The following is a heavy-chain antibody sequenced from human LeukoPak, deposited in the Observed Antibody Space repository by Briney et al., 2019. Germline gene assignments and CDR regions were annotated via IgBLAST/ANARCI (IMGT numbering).Heavy chain of an antibody. D-gene: IGHD7-27*01. Sequence: GSVKVSCKASGYTFTTFHINWVRQATGQGLEWMGYMSPNSGNTGYAQKFQGRVTMTRNTSIKTAYMEMSSLTYEDTAVYYCARGVDAGVDYWGQGTLVTVSS. V-gene: IGHV1-8*01. CDR2: MSPNSGNT. J-gene: IGHJ4*02. CDR3: ARGVDAGVDY. CDR1: GYTFTTFH.